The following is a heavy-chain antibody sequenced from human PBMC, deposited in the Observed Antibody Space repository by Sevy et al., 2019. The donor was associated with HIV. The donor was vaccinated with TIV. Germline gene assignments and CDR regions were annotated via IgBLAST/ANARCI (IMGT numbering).Heavy chain of an antibody. CDR3: ARDLLAGSYSSGWYFLQDYYYYGMDV. CDR1: GFTFSSYA. V-gene: IGHV3-30*04. D-gene: IGHD6-19*01. CDR2: ISYDGSNK. Sequence: GRSLRLSCAASGFTFSSYAMHWVRQAPGKGLEWVAVISYDGSNKYYADSVKGRFTISRDNSKNTLYLQMNSLRAEDTAVYYCARDLLAGSYSSGWYFLQDYYYYGMDVWGQGTTVTVSS. J-gene: IGHJ6*02.